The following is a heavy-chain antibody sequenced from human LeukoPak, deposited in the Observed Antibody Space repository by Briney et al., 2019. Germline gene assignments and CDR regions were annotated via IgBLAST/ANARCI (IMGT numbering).Heavy chain of an antibody. CDR2: IIPIFGTA. CDR3: AGAGGGHWGSVYYARD. D-gene: IGHD3-22*01. J-gene: IGHJ4*02. CDR1: GGTFSSYA. V-gene: IGHV1-69*05. Sequence: SVKVSCKASGGTFSSYAISWVRQAPGQGLEWMGRIIPIFGTANYAQKFQGRVTITTDESTSTAYMELSSLRSEDTAVYYSAGAGGGHWGSVYYARDWGQGTLVTVSS.